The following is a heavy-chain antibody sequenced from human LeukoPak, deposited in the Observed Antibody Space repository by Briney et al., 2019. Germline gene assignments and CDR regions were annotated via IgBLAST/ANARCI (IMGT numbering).Heavy chain of an antibody. J-gene: IGHJ4*02. V-gene: IGHV5-51*01. Sequence: GESLKISCKGSGYSFTSYWIGWVRQMPGKGLEWRGIIYPSDSDTRYSPSFQGQVTISADTSISTAYLQWSSLKASDTAMYYCARQGYYGSVSYHVPMGVDYWGQGTLVTVSS. D-gene: IGHD3-10*01. CDR3: ARQGYYGSVSYHVPMGVDY. CDR1: GYSFTSYW. CDR2: IYPSDSDT.